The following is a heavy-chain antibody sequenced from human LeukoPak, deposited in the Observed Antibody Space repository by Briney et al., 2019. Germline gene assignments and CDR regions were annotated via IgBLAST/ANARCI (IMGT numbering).Heavy chain of an antibody. CDR2: ISSNGGST. J-gene: IGHJ4*02. CDR3: AKGPLYYYDSGGYFVR. V-gene: IGHV3-64*01. D-gene: IGHD3-22*01. CDR1: GFTFSSYA. Sequence: GGSLRLSCAASGFTFSSYAMHWVRQAPGKGLEYVSAISSNGGSTYYANSVKGRFTISRDNSKNTLYLQMNSLRAEDTAVYYCAKGPLYYYDSGGYFVRWGQGTLVTVSS.